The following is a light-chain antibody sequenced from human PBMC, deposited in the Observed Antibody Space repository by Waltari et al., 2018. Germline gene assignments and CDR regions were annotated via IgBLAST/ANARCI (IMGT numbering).Light chain of an antibody. V-gene: IGKV4-1*01. CDR3: QQYYSVPLT. CDR2: WAS. Sequence: DIVMTQSPDSLAVSLGARATINCKSSQTISYSSNNRNYLAWYQTKPGQPPRLLISWASSRESGVPDRFSGSGSGTDFTLTISSLQVEDVAIYYCQQYYSVPLTFGQGTKVGIK. J-gene: IGKJ1*01. CDR1: QTISYSSNNRNY.